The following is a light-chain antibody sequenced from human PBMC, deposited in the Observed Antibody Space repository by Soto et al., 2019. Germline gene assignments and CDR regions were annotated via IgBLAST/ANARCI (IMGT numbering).Light chain of an antibody. CDR1: QPISTY. V-gene: IGKV1-39*01. CDR2: AVH. J-gene: IGKJ4*01. Sequence: DIQMTQSPSSLSDSAGDRVTITCRESQPISTYLNWYQHKPGQAPKLLIYAVHSLQSGVPSRFSGGGSGTDFTLNISSLQPEDFATYFCQQTYSTTTFGGGTKVEI. CDR3: QQTYSTTT.